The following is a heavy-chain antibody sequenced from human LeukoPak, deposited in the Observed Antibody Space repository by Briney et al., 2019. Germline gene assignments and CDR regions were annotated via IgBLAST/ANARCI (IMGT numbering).Heavy chain of an antibody. V-gene: IGHV3-74*01. Sequence: PGGSLRLSCAASGFTFSSYWMHWVRQAPGKGLVWVSLIKSDGSTTSYADSVKGRFTISRDNAKNTLYLQMNSLRAEDTAVYYCARGPRSYNYAPFDYWGQGTLVTVSS. CDR2: IKSDGSTT. D-gene: IGHD3-10*01. CDR1: GFTFSSYW. CDR3: ARGPRSYNYAPFDY. J-gene: IGHJ4*02.